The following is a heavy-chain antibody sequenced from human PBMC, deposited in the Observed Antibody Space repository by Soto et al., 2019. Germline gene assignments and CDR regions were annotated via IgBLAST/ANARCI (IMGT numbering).Heavy chain of an antibody. J-gene: IGHJ4*02. CDR2: ISSSGNTI. CDR3: AKMSSENYYDPVFS. V-gene: IGHV3-11*01. Sequence: QVQLVESGGGLVKTSGSLRIACAASGFTFSDYYMSWVRQAPGKGLEWVSYISSSGNTIYYADSVKGRFTISRDNAKNSVYLQMNSLRAEDTALHFCAKMSSENYYDPVFSWGQGTLVTVSS. D-gene: IGHD3-22*01. CDR1: GFTFSDYY.